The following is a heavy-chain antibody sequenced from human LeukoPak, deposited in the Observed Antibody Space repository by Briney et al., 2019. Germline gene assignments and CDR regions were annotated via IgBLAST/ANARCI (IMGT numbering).Heavy chain of an antibody. Sequence: PSETLSLTCAVYGGSFSGYYWSWIRQPPGKGLEWIGEINHSGSTNYNPSLKSRVTISVDTSKNQFSLKLSSVTAADTAVYYCAKDFDYWGQGTLVTVSS. CDR1: GGSFSGYY. V-gene: IGHV4-34*01. J-gene: IGHJ4*02. CDR2: INHSGST. CDR3: AKDFDY.